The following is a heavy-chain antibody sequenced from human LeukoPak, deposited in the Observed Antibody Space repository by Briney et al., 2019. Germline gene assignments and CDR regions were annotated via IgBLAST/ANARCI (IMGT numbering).Heavy chain of an antibody. Sequence: GGSLRLSCAASGFTFSTYWMSWVRQAPGKGLEWVVNIKQDGSEKYYADSVKGRFTISRDYSKKTLFLQMNSLRAEDTAVYYCAKEAGSHYDYYKFYGMDVWGQGTADTVSS. CDR1: GFTFSTYW. D-gene: IGHD1-26*01. CDR3: AKEAGSHYDYYKFYGMDV. J-gene: IGHJ6*02. CDR2: IKQDGSEK. V-gene: IGHV3-7*01.